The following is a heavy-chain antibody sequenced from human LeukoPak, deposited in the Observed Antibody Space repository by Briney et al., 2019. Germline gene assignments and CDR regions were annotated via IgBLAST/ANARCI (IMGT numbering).Heavy chain of an antibody. D-gene: IGHD2-8*01. CDR3: SRENGAFSPFGY. V-gene: IGHV4-4*02. CDR1: GGSITSTNW. J-gene: IGHJ4*02. CDR2: VSLTGLT. Sequence: SDTLSFTCGVSGGSITSTNWWSWVRQPPGQGLEWIGEVSLTGLTNYNPSLSSRVIMALDTSKNHLSLNLTSVTAADTAIYYCSRENGAFSPFGYWGQGTLVIV.